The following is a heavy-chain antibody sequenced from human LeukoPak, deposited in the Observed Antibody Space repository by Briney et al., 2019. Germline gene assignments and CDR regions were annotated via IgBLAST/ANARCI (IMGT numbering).Heavy chain of an antibody. CDR3: AKAAKYYFGSDTYYYFDY. V-gene: IGHV4-59*01. J-gene: IGHJ4*02. CDR1: SASLSTYY. CDR2: IYHSGTS. Sequence: PSETLSLTCTVSSASLSTYYWSWIRQPPGKGLEWIGYIYHSGTSNYNPSPKSRVTMSVDTSKSQFSLSLSSVTSADTAVYYCAKAAKYYFGSDTYYYFDYWGQGILVTVSS. D-gene: IGHD3-10*01.